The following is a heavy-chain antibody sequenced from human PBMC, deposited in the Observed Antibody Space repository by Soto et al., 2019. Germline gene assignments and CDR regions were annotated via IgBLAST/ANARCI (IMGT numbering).Heavy chain of an antibody. V-gene: IGHV3-48*01. CDR1: GFTFSSYS. J-gene: IGHJ5*02. CDR3: ARGGYCSSTSCYKSWFDP. Sequence: GGSLRHSCAAFGFTFSSYSMNWVLQAPGKGLEWVSYISSSSSTIYYADSVKGRFTISRDNAKNSLYLQMNSLRAEDTAVYYCARGGYCSSTSCYKSWFDPWGQGTLVSVSS. D-gene: IGHD2-2*02. CDR2: ISSSSSTI.